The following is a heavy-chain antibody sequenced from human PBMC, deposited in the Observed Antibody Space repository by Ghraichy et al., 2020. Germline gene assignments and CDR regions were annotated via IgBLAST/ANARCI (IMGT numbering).Heavy chain of an antibody. CDR3: ARDGGYDSSGYGREFDY. CDR2: ISSSSSTI. V-gene: IGHV3-48*01. J-gene: IGHJ4*02. Sequence: GGSLRLSCAASGFTFSSYSMNWVRQAPGKGLEWVSYISSSSSTIYYADSVKGRFTISRDNAKNSLYLQMNSLRAEDTAVYYCARDGGYDSSGYGREFDYWGQRTIVTLSS. CDR1: GFTFSSYS. D-gene: IGHD3-22*01.